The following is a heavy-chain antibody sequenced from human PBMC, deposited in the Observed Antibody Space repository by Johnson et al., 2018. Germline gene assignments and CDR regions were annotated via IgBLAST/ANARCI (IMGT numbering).Heavy chain of an antibody. CDR3: ARDVIMISNDMDV. CDR2: IYHSGIT. CDR1: GGSISSSNW. Sequence: QVQLQESGPGLVKPSGTLSLTCAVSGGSISSSNWWSWVRQSPGKGLEWIGEIYHSGITNYNPSLKSRVTISVDKSKNQFSLKLTSVTAADTAVYYCARDVIMISNDMDVWDKGTPVTVSS. D-gene: IGHD3/OR15-3a*01. J-gene: IGHJ6*03. V-gene: IGHV4-4*02.